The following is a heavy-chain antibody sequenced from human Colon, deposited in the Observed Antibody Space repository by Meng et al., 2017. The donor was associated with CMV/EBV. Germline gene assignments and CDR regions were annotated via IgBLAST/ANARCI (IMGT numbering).Heavy chain of an antibody. V-gene: IGHV3-11*04. Sequence: GESLKISCGASGFIFSDYSMSWIRQAPGKGLEWLSYMTNSGNTITYADSVKGRFTISRDNSKNTMSLQLNSLRVEDTAVYYCARDPRNWGLTPWGQGTLVTVSS. J-gene: IGHJ5*02. CDR2: MTNSGNTI. D-gene: IGHD7-27*01. CDR1: GFIFSDYS. CDR3: ARDPRNWGLTP.